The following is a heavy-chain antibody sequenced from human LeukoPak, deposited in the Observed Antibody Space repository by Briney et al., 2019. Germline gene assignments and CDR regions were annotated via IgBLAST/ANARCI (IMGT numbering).Heavy chain of an antibody. D-gene: IGHD2-15*01. CDR3: VQGWRDN. J-gene: IGHJ4*02. CDR2: INQDSSEK. CDR1: GITFSNYW. Sequence: GGSLRLSCAASGITFSNYWMSWVRQAPGKGLEWVADINQDSSEKYYVDSVKGRFTISRDNAKNSLYLQLNTLRPEDTAVYYCVQGWRDNWGQGTLVTVSS. V-gene: IGHV3-7*01.